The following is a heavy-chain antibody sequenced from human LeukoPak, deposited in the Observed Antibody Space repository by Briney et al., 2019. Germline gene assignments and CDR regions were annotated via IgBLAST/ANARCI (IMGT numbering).Heavy chain of an antibody. CDR3: AGCSIAAAGTPVDY. CDR1: GGSFSGYY. Sequence: PSETLSLTCAVYGGSFSGYYWSWIRQPPGKGLEWIGEINHSGSTNYNPSLKSRVTISVDTSKNQFSLKLSSVTAADTAVYYCAGCSIAAAGTPVDYWGQGTLVTVSS. V-gene: IGHV4-34*01. D-gene: IGHD6-13*01. CDR2: INHSGST. J-gene: IGHJ4*02.